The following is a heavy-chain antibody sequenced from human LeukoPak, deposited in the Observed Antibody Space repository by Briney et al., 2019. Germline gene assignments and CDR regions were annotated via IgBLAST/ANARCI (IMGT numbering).Heavy chain of an antibody. CDR1: GFTFSSYG. D-gene: IGHD3-22*01. J-gene: IGHJ3*01. CDR3: ARTIYYYESTSYFSDAFDV. CDR2: ISPTSAYI. Sequence: PGGSLRLSCAASGFTFSSYGMHWFRQAPGKGLDWVSSISPTSAYIYYQDSVKGRFTISRDDAKNSLYLEMDSLRAEDTAVYYCARTIYYYESTSYFSDAFDVWGQGTMVTVSS. V-gene: IGHV3-21*01.